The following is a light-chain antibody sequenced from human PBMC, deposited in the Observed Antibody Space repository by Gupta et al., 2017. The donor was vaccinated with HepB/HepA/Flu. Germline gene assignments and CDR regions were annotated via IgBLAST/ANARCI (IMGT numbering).Light chain of an antibody. CDR1: ESVSNN. Sequence: DIVLTQSPATLSVSPGETATLSCRATESVSNNLAWYQKKPGQAPRLLIYGRSTRATGVPARFSGSGSGTDVTRTISGLQPEDFAVYYCQQYNNWPPDTFGQGTKVQIK. CDR3: QQYNNWPPDT. V-gene: IGKV3-15*01. CDR2: GRS. J-gene: IGKJ2*01.